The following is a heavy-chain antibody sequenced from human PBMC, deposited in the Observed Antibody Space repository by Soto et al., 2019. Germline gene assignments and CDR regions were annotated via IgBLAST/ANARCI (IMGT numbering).Heavy chain of an antibody. J-gene: IGHJ6*02. CDR3: ARRKLGYGDYVGNYYYGMEV. CDR2: IIPIFGTA. Sequence: SVKVSCKASGGTFSSYAISWVRQAPGQGLEWMGGIIPIFGTANYAQKFQGRVTITADESTSTAYMEMSSLRSEDTAVYYCARRKLGYGDYVGNYYYGMEVWGPGNKVTV. CDR1: GGTFSSYA. V-gene: IGHV1-69*13. D-gene: IGHD4-17*01.